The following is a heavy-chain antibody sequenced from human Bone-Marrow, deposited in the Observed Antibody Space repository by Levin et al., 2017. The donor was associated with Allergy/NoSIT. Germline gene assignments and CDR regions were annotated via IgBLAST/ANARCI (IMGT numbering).Heavy chain of an antibody. CDR1: GFTFSSYA. V-gene: IGHV3-23*01. J-gene: IGHJ4*02. CDR2: ISGSGTIT. Sequence: GESLKISCAASGFTFSSYAMSWVRQAPGKGLEWGSSISGSGTITHYAESVKGRFTISRDISKNMLHRQMKSLRAEDTAIYFCAKEGLAVAGYYFDSWGQGTLVTVSS. CDR3: AKEGLAVAGYYFDS. D-gene: IGHD6-19*01.